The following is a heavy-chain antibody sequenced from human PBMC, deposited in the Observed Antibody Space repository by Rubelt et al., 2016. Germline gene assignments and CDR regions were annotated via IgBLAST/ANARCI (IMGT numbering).Heavy chain of an antibody. CDR2: IYYSGST. Sequence: QVQLQESGPGLVKPSETLSLTCSVSGGSISSYYWSWIRQPPGKGLEWIGYIYYSGSTNYNPSLKSRVTISVDTSKNQFPLKRSSVTAAETAGYYCVRIFDHWGQGTLVTVSS. V-gene: IGHV4-59*01. CDR3: VRIFDH. J-gene: IGHJ4*02. CDR1: GGSISSYY.